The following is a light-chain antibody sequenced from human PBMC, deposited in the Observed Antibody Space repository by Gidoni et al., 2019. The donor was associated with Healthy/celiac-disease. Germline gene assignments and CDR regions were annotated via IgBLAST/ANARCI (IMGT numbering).Light chain of an antibody. V-gene: IGKV1-27*01. Sequence: DIHMTQSPSSLSASVGDRVTITCRASQGISNYLAWYQQKPGKVHKLLIYAASTLQSGVPSRFSGSGSGTDVTLTISSLQPEDGATYYCQKYNSDLHTFXGXTKVEIK. CDR1: QGISNY. CDR3: QKYNSDLHT. J-gene: IGKJ4*01. CDR2: AAS.